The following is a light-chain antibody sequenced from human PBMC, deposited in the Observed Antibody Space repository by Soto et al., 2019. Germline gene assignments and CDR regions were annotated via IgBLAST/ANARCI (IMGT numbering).Light chain of an antibody. V-gene: IGLV3-21*02. CDR1: NLGIKS. Sequence: SYELTQPPSVSVAPGQTATITWGGNNLGIKSVQWYQQKPGQAPVLVVHDDGDRPSGIPERVSGSNSGNTATLAISRVEAGDEDDYYCPVWDSSSDHPVFGGGTKVTVL. CDR2: DDG. J-gene: IGLJ3*02. CDR3: PVWDSSSDHPV.